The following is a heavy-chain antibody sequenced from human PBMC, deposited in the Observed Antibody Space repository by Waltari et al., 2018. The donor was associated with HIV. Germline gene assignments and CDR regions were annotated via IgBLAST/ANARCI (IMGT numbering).Heavy chain of an antibody. CDR1: GYTFTAYY. J-gene: IGHJ4*02. CDR2: INPNSGGT. D-gene: IGHD6-19*01. CDR3: ARGIAVIDY. V-gene: IGHV1-2*02. Sequence: QVQLVQSGAEVKKPGASVKASCQAPGYTFTAYYLHWVRPAPGQGLEWRGWINPNSGGTNYAQKFQGRVTMTRDTSISTAYMELSRLRSDDTAVYYCARGIAVIDYWGQGTLVTVSS.